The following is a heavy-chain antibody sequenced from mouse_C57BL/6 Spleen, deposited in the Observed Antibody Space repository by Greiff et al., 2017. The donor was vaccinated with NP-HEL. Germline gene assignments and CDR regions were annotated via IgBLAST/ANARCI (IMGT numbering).Heavy chain of an antibody. Sequence: VQGVESGAELARPGASVKMSCKASGYTFTSYTMHWVKQRPGQGLEWIGYINPSSGYTKYNQKFKDKATLTADKSSSTAYMQLSSLTSEDSAVYYCAVTTVDAWFAYWGQGTLVTVSA. CDR1: GYTFTSYT. CDR3: AVTTVDAWFAY. J-gene: IGHJ3*01. V-gene: IGHV1-4*01. CDR2: INPSSGYT. D-gene: IGHD1-1*01.